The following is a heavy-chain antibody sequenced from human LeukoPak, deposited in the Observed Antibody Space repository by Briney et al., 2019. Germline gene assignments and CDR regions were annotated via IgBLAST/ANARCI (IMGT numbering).Heavy chain of an antibody. D-gene: IGHD1-26*01. V-gene: IGHV3-23*05. CDR3: AHLVWEYVGGLDV. J-gene: IGHJ6*02. Sequence: GGSLRLSCAASGFTFRSFGMTWVRQAPGKGLEWVSGIYTNGRDTRYADSVKGRFTISRDNSKNTLYLQMHSLRVEDTAVYYCAHLVWEYVGGLDVWGQGTTVTVSS. CDR1: GFTFRSFG. CDR2: IYTNGRDT.